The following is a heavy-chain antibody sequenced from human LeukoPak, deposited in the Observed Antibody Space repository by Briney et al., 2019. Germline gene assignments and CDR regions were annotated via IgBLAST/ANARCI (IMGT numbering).Heavy chain of an antibody. CDR2: IWYDGSNK. CDR1: GFTFSSYG. CDR3: ARDRAGYFDY. Sequence: PGRSLRLSCAASGFTFSSYGMHWVRQAPGKGLEWVAVIWYDGSNKYYADSVKGRFTISRDNSKNTLYLQMNSLRAEYTAVYYCARDRAGYFDYWGQGTLVTVSS. J-gene: IGHJ4*02. V-gene: IGHV3-33*01.